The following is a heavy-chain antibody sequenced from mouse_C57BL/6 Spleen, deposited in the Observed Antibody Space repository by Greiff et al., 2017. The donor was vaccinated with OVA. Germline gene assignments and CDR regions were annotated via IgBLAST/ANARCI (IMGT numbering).Heavy chain of an antibody. CDR1: GYTFTNYW. V-gene: IGHV1-63*01. D-gene: IGHD1-1*01. J-gene: IGHJ1*03. CDR2: IYPGGGYT. Sequence: QVQLKESGAELVRPGTSVKMSCKASGYTFTNYWIGWAKQRPGHGLEWIGDIYPGGGYTNYNEKFKGKATLTADKSSSTAYMQFSSLTSEDSAIYYCARSGYYGSSYEYFDVWGTGTTVTVSS. CDR3: ARSGYYGSSYEYFDV.